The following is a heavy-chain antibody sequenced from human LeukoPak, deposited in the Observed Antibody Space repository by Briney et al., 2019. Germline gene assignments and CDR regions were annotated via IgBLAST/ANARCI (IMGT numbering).Heavy chain of an antibody. V-gene: IGHV4-59*08. CDR3: ARLNVDTAMAKEYYYYGMDV. Sequence: PSETLSLTCTVSGGSISSYYWNWIRQPPGKGLAWMGYIYYSGSTNYNSSLKSRVTISVDTSKNQFSLKLSSVTAADTAVYYCARLNVDTAMAKEYYYYGMDVWGQGTTVTVSS. CDR2: IYYSGST. CDR1: GGSISSYY. J-gene: IGHJ6*02. D-gene: IGHD5-18*01.